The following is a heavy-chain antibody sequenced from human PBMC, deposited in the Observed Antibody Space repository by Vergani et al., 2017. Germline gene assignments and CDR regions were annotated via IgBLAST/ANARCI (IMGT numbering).Heavy chain of an antibody. J-gene: IGHJ5*02. V-gene: IGHV3-33*01. CDR3: ARAHPFDP. CDR2: TWYDGNNK. CDR1: GFTFNQYG. Sequence: QVQLVESGGGVVQPGRSLRLSCAASGFTFNQYGMHWVRQAPGKGLEWVAVTWYDGNNKQYADSVKGRFTISRDNSKSTMYLQMNSLRDEDTAVYYCARAHPFDPWGQGTLVTVSS.